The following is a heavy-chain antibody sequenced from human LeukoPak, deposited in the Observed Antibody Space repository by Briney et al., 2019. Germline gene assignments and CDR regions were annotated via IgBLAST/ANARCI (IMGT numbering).Heavy chain of an antibody. Sequence: GGSLRLSCAASGFTFSSYWMSWVRQAPGKGLEWVANIKQDGSEKYYVDSVKGRFTISRDNSKNTLYLQMNSLRAEDTAVYYCAKSYSSGWYVFDYWGQGTLVTVSS. CDR3: AKSYSSGWYVFDY. D-gene: IGHD6-19*01. CDR1: GFTFSSYW. J-gene: IGHJ4*02. CDR2: IKQDGSEK. V-gene: IGHV3-7*03.